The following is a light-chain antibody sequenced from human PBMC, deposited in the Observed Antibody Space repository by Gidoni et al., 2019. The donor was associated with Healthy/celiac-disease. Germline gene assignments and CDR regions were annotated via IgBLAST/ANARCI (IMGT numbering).Light chain of an antibody. Sequence: DIQMTQSPSTLSASVGDRVTITCRASQSISSWLAWYQQKPGKAPKLLIYKASSLESGVPSRFSGSGSGTEFTLTISGLQPDDFATYYCQQYNSYQWTFGQGTKVEIK. CDR1: QSISSW. J-gene: IGKJ1*01. V-gene: IGKV1-5*03. CDR2: KAS. CDR3: QQYNSYQWT.